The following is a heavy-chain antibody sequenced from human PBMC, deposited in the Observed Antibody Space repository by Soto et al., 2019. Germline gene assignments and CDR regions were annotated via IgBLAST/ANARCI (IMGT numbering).Heavy chain of an antibody. CDR3: ARGWGYDSNDYYYAY. CDR2: IIPIFGTA. CDR1: GGTFSRHA. Sequence: QVQLVQSGAEVRKPGSSVKVSCKASGGTFSRHAISWVRQAPGQGLEWMGGIIPIFGTANHAQKFQGRVTIIADESTSTVYMELSSLSSEDTAMYYCARGWGYDSNDYYYAYWGQGTLVIGSS. D-gene: IGHD3-22*01. V-gene: IGHV1-69*01. J-gene: IGHJ4*02.